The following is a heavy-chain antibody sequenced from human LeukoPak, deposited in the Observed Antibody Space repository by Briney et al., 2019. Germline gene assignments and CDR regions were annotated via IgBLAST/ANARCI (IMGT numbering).Heavy chain of an antibody. CDR2: VSGSGGST. CDR1: GFTFNIYA. V-gene: IGHV3-23*01. D-gene: IGHD2-21*02. Sequence: GGSLRLSCAASGFTFNIYAISWVRQAPGKGLEWVSAVSGSGGSTYYADYVKGRFTISRDNSKNTLYLQMNSLRAEDTAIYYCAKDHFDRYPFLHYGGQGTLVTVSS. J-gene: IGHJ4*02. CDR3: AKDHFDRYPFLHY.